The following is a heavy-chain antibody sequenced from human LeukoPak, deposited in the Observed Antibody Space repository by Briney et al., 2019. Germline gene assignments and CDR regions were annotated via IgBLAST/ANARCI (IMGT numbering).Heavy chain of an antibody. CDR3: ARDQGSYYGVDV. CDR1: GGSISIYY. V-gene: IGHV4-4*07. Sequence: PSETLSLTCTVSGGSISIYYWGWIRQPAGKGLEWIGRMYTSGTTKYNPSLKSRVTMSVDTSNNQFSLKVSSVTAADTAVYYCARDQGSYYGVDVWGQGTTVTVSS. CDR2: MYTSGTT. J-gene: IGHJ6*02.